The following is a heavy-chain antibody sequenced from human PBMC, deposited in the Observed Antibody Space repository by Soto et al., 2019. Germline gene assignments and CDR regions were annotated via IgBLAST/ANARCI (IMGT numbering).Heavy chain of an antibody. CDR1: GFTFSSYW. Sequence: EVQLVESGGGLVQPGGSLRLSCAASGFTFSSYWMSWVRQAPGKGLEWVANIKQDGSEKYYVDSVKGRFTISRDNAKNSLYLQMNSLRAEDTAVYYCARGDYGDDNWFDPWGQGTLATVSS. V-gene: IGHV3-7*01. CDR3: ARGDYGDDNWFDP. J-gene: IGHJ5*02. CDR2: IKQDGSEK. D-gene: IGHD4-17*01.